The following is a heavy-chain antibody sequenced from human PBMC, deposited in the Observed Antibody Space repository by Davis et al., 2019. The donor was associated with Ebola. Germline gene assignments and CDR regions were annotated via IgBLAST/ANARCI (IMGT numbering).Heavy chain of an antibody. CDR3: ARGIATHDP. J-gene: IGHJ5*02. Sequence: LRLSCAVSGGSISSGGYSWSWIRQPPGKGLEWIGYIYYSGSTYYNPSLKSRVTISVDTSKNQFSLKLSSVTAADTAVYYCARGIATHDPWGQGTLVTVSS. CDR2: IYYSGST. D-gene: IGHD6-13*01. CDR1: GGSISSGGYS. V-gene: IGHV4-31*11.